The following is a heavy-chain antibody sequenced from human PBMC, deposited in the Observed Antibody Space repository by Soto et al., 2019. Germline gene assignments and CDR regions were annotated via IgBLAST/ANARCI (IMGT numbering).Heavy chain of an antibody. CDR2: IWYDGSTK. Sequence: GGSLRLSCAASGFTFSSYGMHWVRQAPGKGLEGVALIWYDGSTKNYADSVKGRFTISRDNSKSTLYLQMSSLRVEDTAVYYCAREGGVYSPGYYYGMDVWGQGTTVTV. CDR1: GFTFSSYG. J-gene: IGHJ6*02. CDR3: AREGGVYSPGYYYGMDV. V-gene: IGHV3-33*01. D-gene: IGHD4-4*01.